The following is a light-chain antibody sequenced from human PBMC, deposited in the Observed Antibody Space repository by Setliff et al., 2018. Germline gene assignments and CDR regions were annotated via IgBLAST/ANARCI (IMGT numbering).Light chain of an antibody. CDR2: DVS. CDR3: SSYASSINPYV. V-gene: IGLV2-14*03. CDR1: SSDVGGYNY. Sequence: QSALTQPASVSGSPGQSITLSCTGTSSDVGGYNYVSWYQQHPGKAPKLMIYDVSNRPSGVSNRFSGSKSGNTASLTISGLQAEDEADYYCSSYASSINPYVFGTGTKVTVL. J-gene: IGLJ1*01.